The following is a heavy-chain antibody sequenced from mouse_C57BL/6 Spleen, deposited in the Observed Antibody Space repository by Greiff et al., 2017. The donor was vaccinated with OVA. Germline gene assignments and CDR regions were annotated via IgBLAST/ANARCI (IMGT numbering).Heavy chain of an antibody. CDR3: ARRASTVVAPFAY. CDR1: GYTFTSYW. D-gene: IGHD1-1*01. CDR2: INPSSGYT. V-gene: IGHV1-7*01. J-gene: IGHJ3*01. Sequence: QVQLQQSGAELAKPGASVQLSCKASGYTFTSYWMHWVKQRPGQGLEWIGYINPSSGYTKYNQKFKDKATLTADKSSSTAYMQLSSLTYEDSAVYYCARRASTVVAPFAYWGQGTLVTVSA.